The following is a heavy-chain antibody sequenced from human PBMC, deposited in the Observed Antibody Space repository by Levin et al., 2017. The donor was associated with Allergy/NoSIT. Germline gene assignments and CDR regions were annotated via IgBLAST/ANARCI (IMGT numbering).Heavy chain of an antibody. CDR1: GGTFSSYA. D-gene: IGHD1-1*01. CDR3: AANAGRIYYYYYYGMDV. J-gene: IGHJ6*02. CDR2: IIPILGIA. V-gene: IGHV1-69*04. Sequence: PGGSLRLSCKASGGTFSSYAISWVRQAPGQGLEWMGRIIPILGIANYAQKFQGRVTITADKSTSTAYMELSSLRSEDTAVYYCAANAGRIYYYYYYGMDVWGQGTTVTVSS.